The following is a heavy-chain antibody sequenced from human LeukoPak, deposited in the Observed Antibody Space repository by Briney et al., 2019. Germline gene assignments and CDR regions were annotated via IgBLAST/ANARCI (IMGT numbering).Heavy chain of an antibody. V-gene: IGHV3-30*02. CDR2: IRYDGSNK. CDR1: GFTFSSYG. J-gene: IGHJ4*02. Sequence: PGGSLRLSCAASGFTFSSYGMHWVRQAPGKGLEWVAFIRYDGSNKYYADSVKGRFTISRDNSKNTLYLQMNSLRAEDTAVYYCATVGWVTIFGVVITPNVDYWGQGTLVTVSS. CDR3: ATVGWVTIFGVVITPNVDY. D-gene: IGHD3-3*01.